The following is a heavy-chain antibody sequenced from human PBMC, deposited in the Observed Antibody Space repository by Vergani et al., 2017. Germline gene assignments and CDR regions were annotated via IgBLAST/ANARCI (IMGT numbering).Heavy chain of an antibody. D-gene: IGHD2-2*01. CDR3: ARDNVGYCSSTSCPGWFDP. Sequence: QLQLQESGPGLVKPSETLSLTCTVSGGSISSSSYYWGWIRQPPGKGLEWIGSIYYSGSTYYNPSLKSRVTISVDTSKNQFSLKLSSVTAADTAVYYCARDNVGYCSSTSCPGWFDPWGQGTLVTVSS. CDR1: GGSISSSSYY. V-gene: IGHV4-39*07. CDR2: IYYSGST. J-gene: IGHJ5*02.